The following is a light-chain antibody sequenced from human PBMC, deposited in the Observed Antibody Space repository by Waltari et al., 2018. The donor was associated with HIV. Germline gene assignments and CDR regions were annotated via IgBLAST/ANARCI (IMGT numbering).Light chain of an antibody. CDR1: NSGDKY. CDR3: HAWDSSTVI. V-gene: IGLV3-1*01. CDR2: QNV. Sequence: SHDLTRQPYVSVSPGQPASITCPGHNSGDKYASWYHETTGHAPWLVIYQNVKRPSGIPERFSGSNSGNTATLTSSGTQAMDEADYYCHAWDSSTVIFGGGTKLTGL. J-gene: IGLJ2*01.